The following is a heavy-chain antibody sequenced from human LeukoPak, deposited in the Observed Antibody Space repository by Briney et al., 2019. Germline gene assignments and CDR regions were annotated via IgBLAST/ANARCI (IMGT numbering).Heavy chain of an antibody. D-gene: IGHD1-1*01. V-gene: IGHV4-61*08. J-gene: IGHJ4*02. CDR1: GGSISSGDYY. CDR3: ARGETVRFVDY. CDR2: IYYSGST. Sequence: KPSETLSLTCTVSGGSISSGDYYWSWIRQPPGKGLEWIGYIYYSGSTNYNPSLKSRVTISVDTSMNQFSLKLSSVTAADTAVYYCARGETVRFVDYWGQGTLVTVSS.